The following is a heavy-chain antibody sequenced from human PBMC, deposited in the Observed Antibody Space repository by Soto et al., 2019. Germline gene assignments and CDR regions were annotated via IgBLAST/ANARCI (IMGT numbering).Heavy chain of an antibody. CDR2: IYYSGST. CDR1: GGSISSYY. V-gene: IGHV4-59*08. Sequence: SETLSLTCTVSGGSISSYYWSWIRQPPGKGLEWIGYIYYSGSTNYNPSLKSRVTISVDTSKNQFSLKLSSVTAADTAVYYCARRDYDFWSPDHWFDPWGQGTLVTVSS. CDR3: ARRDYDFWSPDHWFDP. J-gene: IGHJ5*02. D-gene: IGHD3-3*01.